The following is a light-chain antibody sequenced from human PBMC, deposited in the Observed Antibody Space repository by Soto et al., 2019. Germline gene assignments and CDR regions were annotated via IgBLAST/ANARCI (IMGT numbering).Light chain of an antibody. CDR3: QQSNSYLRT. CDR1: QSISRW. J-gene: IGKJ1*01. V-gene: IGKV1-5*03. Sequence: DIQMTQSPSTLSASLGDRVTITCRARQSISRWLAWYHQKPGKVRKILNYNASSLESGVPSRFSGSGSGTEFALTISSLQPHDFATYYCQQSNSYLRTFGQGTEGES. CDR2: NAS.